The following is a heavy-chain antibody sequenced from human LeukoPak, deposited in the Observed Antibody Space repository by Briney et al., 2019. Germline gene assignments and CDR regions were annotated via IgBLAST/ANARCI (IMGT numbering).Heavy chain of an antibody. V-gene: IGHV1-69*05. Sequence: ASVKVSCKATGVTFSSLTIAWVRQAPGQGLEWMGGFIPVFGTANYEQRFQDRLTITTDESTSTAYMELNSLTSEDTAVYYCARAISVEGHFYYYLDVWGIGTTDTVSS. D-gene: IGHD2-21*01. CDR1: GVTFSSLT. J-gene: IGHJ6*03. CDR3: ARAISVEGHFYYYLDV. CDR2: FIPVFGTA.